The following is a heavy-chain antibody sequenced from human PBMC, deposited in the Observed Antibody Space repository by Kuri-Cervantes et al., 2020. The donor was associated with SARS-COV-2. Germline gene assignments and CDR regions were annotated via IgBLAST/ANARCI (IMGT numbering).Heavy chain of an antibody. Sequence: SETLSLTCTVSGGSISSYYWSWIRQPPGKGLEWIGYIYYSGSTNYNPSFKSRVTISVDTSKNQFSLKLSSVTAADTAVYYCVRSDFWSNGIYYYYYGMDVWGQGTTVTVSS. CDR3: VRSDFWSNGIYYYYYGMDV. V-gene: IGHV4-59*01. J-gene: IGHJ6*02. CDR1: GGSISSYY. D-gene: IGHD3-3*01. CDR2: IYYSGST.